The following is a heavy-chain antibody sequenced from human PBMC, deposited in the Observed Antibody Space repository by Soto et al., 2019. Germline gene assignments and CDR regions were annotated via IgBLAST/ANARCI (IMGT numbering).Heavy chain of an antibody. CDR3: ARSVPPRWLQFGF. D-gene: IGHD5-12*01. CDR2: VYYTGST. J-gene: IGHJ4*02. Sequence: SETLSLTCTVSNGSISGYYWSWIRQPPGKGLEWIGYVYYTGSTNYNPSLKSRVTISVDTSKNHISLMLSSMTAADTAMYYCARSVPPRWLQFGFWGQGALVTSPQ. CDR1: NGSISGYY. V-gene: IGHV4-59*01.